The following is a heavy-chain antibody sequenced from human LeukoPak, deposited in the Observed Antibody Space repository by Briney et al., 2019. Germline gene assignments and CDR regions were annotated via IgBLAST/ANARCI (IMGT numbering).Heavy chain of an antibody. D-gene: IGHD5-12*01. CDR1: GFTFSSYA. CDR2: IGERTDYI. V-gene: IGHV3-21*01. Sequence: GGSLRLSCAASGFTFSSYAMSWVRQAPGKGLEWVSSIGERTDYIQYADSVKGRFTISRDNAKSSLYLQMDSLRAEDTAVYYCAREIASGYAPAAEYWGQGTLVTVSS. J-gene: IGHJ4*02. CDR3: AREIASGYAPAAEY.